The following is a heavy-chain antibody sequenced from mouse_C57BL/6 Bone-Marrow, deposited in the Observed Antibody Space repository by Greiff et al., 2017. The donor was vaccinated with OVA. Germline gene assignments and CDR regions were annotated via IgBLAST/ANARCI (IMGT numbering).Heavy chain of an antibody. D-gene: IGHD3-2*02. CDR3: ARRRGQLRHFDY. CDR2: IHPNSGST. V-gene: IGHV1-64*01. J-gene: IGHJ2*01. CDR1: GYTFTSYW. Sequence: VQGVESGAELVKPGASVKLSCKASGYTFTSYWMHWVKQRPGQGLEWIGMIHPNSGSTNYNEKFKSKATLTVDKSSSTAYMQLSSLTSEDSAVYYWARRRGQLRHFDYWGQGTTLTVSS.